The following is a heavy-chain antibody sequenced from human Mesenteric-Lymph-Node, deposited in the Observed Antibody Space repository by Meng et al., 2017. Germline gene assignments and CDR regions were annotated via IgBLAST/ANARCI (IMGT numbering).Heavy chain of an antibody. Sequence: ASVKVSCKASGGTFSSYAISWVRQAPGQGLEWMGWINTNTGNPTYAQGFTGRFVFSLDTSVSTAYLQISSLKAEDTAVYYCARDPPFCGGDCYSDAFDIWGQGTMVTVSS. CDR2: INTNTGNP. J-gene: IGHJ3*02. D-gene: IGHD2-21*02. CDR1: GGTFSSYA. V-gene: IGHV7-4-1*02. CDR3: ARDPPFCGGDCYSDAFDI.